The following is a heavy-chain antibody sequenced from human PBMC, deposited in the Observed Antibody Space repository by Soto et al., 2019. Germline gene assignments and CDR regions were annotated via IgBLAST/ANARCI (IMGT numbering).Heavy chain of an antibody. J-gene: IGHJ1*01. V-gene: IGHV3-23*01. Sequence: EVQLLESGGGLVQPGGSLRLSCAASGFTFSSYAMSWVRQAPGKGLEWVSAISGSGGSTYYADSVKGRFTISRDNSKNTLYMQMNSLRAEDTAVYYCAKPRSYLCCCFQHWGQGTLVTVSS. D-gene: IGHD2-15*01. CDR3: AKPRSYLCCCFQH. CDR2: ISGSGGST. CDR1: GFTFSSYA.